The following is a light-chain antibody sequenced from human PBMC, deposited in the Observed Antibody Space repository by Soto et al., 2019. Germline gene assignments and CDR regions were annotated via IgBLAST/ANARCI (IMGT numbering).Light chain of an antibody. CDR2: GAS. CDR3: QQYGSSPWT. J-gene: IGKJ1*01. CDR1: QSVSSTY. Sequence: EIVLTQSPGTLSLSPGERATLSCRASQSVSSTYLAWYQQKPGQAPRLLINGASSRATGIPDRISGSGSGTDFTLTISRLEPEDFAVYYCQQYGSSPWTFGQGTKVDIK. V-gene: IGKV3-20*01.